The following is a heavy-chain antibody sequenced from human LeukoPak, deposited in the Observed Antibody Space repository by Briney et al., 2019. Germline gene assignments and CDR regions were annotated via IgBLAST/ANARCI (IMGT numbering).Heavy chain of an antibody. Sequence: PGGSLRLSCAASGFTVSSNYMSWVRQAPGKGLEWVSVIYSGGSTYYADSVKGRFTISRDNSKNTLYLQMNSLRAEDTAVYYCAKGDSSGYSPYYFDYWGQGTLVTVSS. CDR3: AKGDSSGYSPYYFDY. CDR2: IYSGGST. J-gene: IGHJ4*02. D-gene: IGHD3-22*01. CDR1: GFTVSSNY. V-gene: IGHV3-53*01.